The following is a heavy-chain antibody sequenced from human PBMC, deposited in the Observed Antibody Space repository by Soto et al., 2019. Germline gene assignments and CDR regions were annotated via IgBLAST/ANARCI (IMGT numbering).Heavy chain of an antibody. CDR2: IYHSGST. CDR3: ARFKGGDFDY. D-gene: IGHD2-15*01. CDR1: GGSISSYY. J-gene: IGHJ4*02. V-gene: IGHV4-59*01. Sequence: QVQLQESGPGLVKPSETLSLTCTVSGGSISSYYWSWIRQPPGKGLEWIGYIYHSGSTNYNPSVKSRVTISVDTAKNQFSLKLSSVTVADTAVYYCARFKGGDFDYWGQGTLVTVSS.